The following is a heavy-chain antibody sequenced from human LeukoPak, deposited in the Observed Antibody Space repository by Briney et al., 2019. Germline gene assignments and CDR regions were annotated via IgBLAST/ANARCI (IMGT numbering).Heavy chain of an antibody. Sequence: PSETLSLTCTVSGGSISSSTYYWGWIRQPPGKGLEWIGSIYYSGSTYYNPSLKSRVTISVDTSKNQFSLKLSSVTAADTAVYYCARDVNGYSSSWPPKRGYFDYWGQGTLVTVSS. D-gene: IGHD6-13*01. J-gene: IGHJ4*02. CDR2: IYYSGST. CDR1: GGSISSSTYY. V-gene: IGHV4-39*07. CDR3: ARDVNGYSSSWPPKRGYFDY.